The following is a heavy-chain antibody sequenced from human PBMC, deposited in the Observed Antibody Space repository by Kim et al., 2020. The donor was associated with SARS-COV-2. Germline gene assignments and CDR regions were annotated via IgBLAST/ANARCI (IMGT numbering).Heavy chain of an antibody. Sequence: GGSLRLSCADPGFTFNNAWMSWVRQAPGKGLEWVGRVKPRVDGGTADYVAAVEGRFTISRDDSKNTLYLQMNSLKIEDTAMYYCTTDPGDSSGFGPGYW. V-gene: IGHV3-15*01. D-gene: IGHD3-22*01. J-gene: IGHJ4*01. CDR3: TTDPGDSSGFGPGY. CDR2: VKPRVDGGTA. CDR1: GFTFNNAW.